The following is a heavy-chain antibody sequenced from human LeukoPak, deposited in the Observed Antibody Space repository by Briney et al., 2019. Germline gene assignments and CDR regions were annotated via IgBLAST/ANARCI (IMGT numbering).Heavy chain of an antibody. CDR2: IYYSGST. CDR1: GGSISSYY. CDR3: ARHSPGTPTDV. Sequence: SETLSLTCTVSGGSISSYYWSWIRQPPGKGLEWIGYIYYSGSTNYNPSLKSRVTISVDTSKNQFSLKLSSVTAADTAVYYCARHSPGTPTDVWGQGTTVTVSS. V-gene: IGHV4-59*08. J-gene: IGHJ6*02. D-gene: IGHD3-10*01.